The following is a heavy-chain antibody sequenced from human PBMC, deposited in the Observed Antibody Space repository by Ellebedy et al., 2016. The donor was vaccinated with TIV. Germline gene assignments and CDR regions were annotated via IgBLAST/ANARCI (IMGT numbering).Heavy chain of an antibody. CDR1: GFTFSSYS. CDR2: ISSSSSTI. Sequence: GESLKISXAASGFTFSSYSMNWVRQAPGKGLEWVSYISSSSSTIYYADSVKGRFTISRDNAKNSLYLQMNSLRSEDTAVYYCARVDYDFWSGYPETNYYYYGMDVWGQGTTVTVSS. J-gene: IGHJ6*02. V-gene: IGHV3-48*01. CDR3: ARVDYDFWSGYPETNYYYYGMDV. D-gene: IGHD3-3*01.